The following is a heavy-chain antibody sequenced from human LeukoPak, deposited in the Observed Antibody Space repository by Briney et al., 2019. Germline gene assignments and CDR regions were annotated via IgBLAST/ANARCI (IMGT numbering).Heavy chain of an antibody. V-gene: IGHV3-21*01. CDR3: ARQAVVVPAARWYNWFDP. Sequence: PGGSLTLSCAASGFTFSSYTMSWVRQAPGKGLEWVASISSSSSSIYYADSVKGRFTISRDNAKNSLYLQMTSLSAEDTAVYYCARQAVVVPAARWYNWFDPWGQGTLVTVSS. CDR1: GFTFSSYT. J-gene: IGHJ5*02. D-gene: IGHD2-2*01. CDR2: ISSSSSSI.